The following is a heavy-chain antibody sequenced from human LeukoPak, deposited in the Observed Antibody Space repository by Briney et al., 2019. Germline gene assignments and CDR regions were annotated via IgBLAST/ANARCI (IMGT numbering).Heavy chain of an antibody. D-gene: IGHD3-10*01. CDR1: GFTFSRYA. V-gene: IGHV3-30-3*01. CDR2: ISYDGSNK. J-gene: IGHJ4*02. CDR3: ARATMVRGVTVDY. Sequence: GGSLRLSCAASGFTFSRYALHWVRQAPGKGLEWVAVISYDGSNKYYADSVKGRFTISRDNSKNTLYLQMNSLRAEDTAVYYCARATMVRGVTVDYWGQGTLVTVSS.